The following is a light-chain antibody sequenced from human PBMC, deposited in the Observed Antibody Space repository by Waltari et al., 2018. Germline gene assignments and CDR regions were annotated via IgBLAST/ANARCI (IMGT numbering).Light chain of an antibody. CDR2: MDN. V-gene: IGLV1-47*01. J-gene: IGLJ3*02. CDR3: ATWDVSLSGWV. Sequence: QSVLTQPPSASATPGRRVTLSCSGSSTKVEIHQVYWYQQRPGTAPKRLIYMDNQRPPGVPDRFSGSKSGTSASLAISGLRSEDEADYYCATWDVSLSGWVFGGGTKLTVL. CDR1: STKVEIHQ.